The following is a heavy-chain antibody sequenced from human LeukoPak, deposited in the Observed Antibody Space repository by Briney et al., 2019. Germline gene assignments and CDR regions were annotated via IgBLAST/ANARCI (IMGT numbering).Heavy chain of an antibody. CDR3: ARESSPYYYDSSGSQY. J-gene: IGHJ4*02. D-gene: IGHD3-22*01. V-gene: IGHV1-69*06. CDR1: GGTFSSYA. Sequence: ASVKVSCKASGGTFSSYAISWVRQAPGQGLEWMGGIIPIFGTANYAQKFQGRVTITADKSTSTAYMELSSLRSEDTAVYYCARESSPYYYDSSGSQYWGQGTLVTVSS. CDR2: IIPIFGTA.